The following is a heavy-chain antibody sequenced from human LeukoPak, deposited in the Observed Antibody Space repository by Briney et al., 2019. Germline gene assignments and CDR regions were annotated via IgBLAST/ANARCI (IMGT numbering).Heavy chain of an antibody. Sequence: PSETLSLTCSVSNGAVKNYYWTWIRQPPGQGLEWIGNFLYSGTTTYRASLDSQLIISVDNSKNTVSRRLFSVTAADTAVYYCATLVYSGSRYHFDTWGQGTLVTVSS. V-gene: IGHV4-59*02. J-gene: IGHJ4*02. CDR1: NGAVKNYY. CDR3: ATLVYSGSRYHFDT. CDR2: FLYSGTT. D-gene: IGHD1-26*01.